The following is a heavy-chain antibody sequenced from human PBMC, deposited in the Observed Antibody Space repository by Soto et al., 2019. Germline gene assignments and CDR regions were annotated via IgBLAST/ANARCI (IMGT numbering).Heavy chain of an antibody. V-gene: IGHV4-34*01. CDR1: GGSFSGYF. CDR3: ARWGNY. Sequence: QVQLQQWGAGLLKPSETLSLTCAVSGGSFSGYFWGWIRQPPGKGLEWIGEINRSGGTNYNPSLTSRATISVDTSKNHFSLKLSSVTAADTAVYYCARWGNYWGQGILVTVSS. CDR2: INRSGGT. J-gene: IGHJ4*02. D-gene: IGHD3-16*01.